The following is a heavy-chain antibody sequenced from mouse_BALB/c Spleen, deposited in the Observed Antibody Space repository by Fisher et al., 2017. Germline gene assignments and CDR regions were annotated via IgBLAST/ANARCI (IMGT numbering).Heavy chain of an antibody. V-gene: IGHV1S34*01. J-gene: IGHJ4*01. Sequence: KFKGKATFTVDTSSSTAYMQFNSLTSEDSAVYYCTRSDSMDYWGQGTSVTVSS. CDR3: TRSDSMDY.